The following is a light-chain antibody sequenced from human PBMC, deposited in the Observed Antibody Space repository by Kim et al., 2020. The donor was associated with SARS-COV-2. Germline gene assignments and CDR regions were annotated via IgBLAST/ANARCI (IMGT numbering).Light chain of an antibody. J-gene: IGLJ2*01. Sequence: LGQTVRIKCQGDSLRSYYASWYQQKPGQATVLVIYGKNNRPSGIPDRFSGSSSGNTASLTITGAQAEDEADYYCNSRDSSGNHLVVFGGGTQLTVL. CDR3: NSRDSSGNHLVV. CDR2: GKN. CDR1: SLRSYY. V-gene: IGLV3-19*01.